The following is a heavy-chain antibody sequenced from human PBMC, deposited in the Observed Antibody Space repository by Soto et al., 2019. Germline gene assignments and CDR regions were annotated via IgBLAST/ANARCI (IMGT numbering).Heavy chain of an antibody. CDR2: IIPIFNST. D-gene: IGHD3-9*01. CDR3: AREGRGKKAGYYGLVSLGY. V-gene: IGHV1-69*06. CDR1: GSRFSNYV. Sequence: SVKVSCKVSGSRFSNYVISWVRQAPGHGLEWLGRIIPIFNSTKYAQSFQGRVTITADKSTSTASLELSSLRSDDTAVYYCAREGRGKKAGYYGLVSLGYWGQGTLVTVP. J-gene: IGHJ4*02.